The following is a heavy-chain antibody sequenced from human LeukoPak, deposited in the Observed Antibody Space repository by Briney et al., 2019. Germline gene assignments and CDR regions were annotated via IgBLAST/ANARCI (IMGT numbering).Heavy chain of an antibody. CDR3: AREVYYDSSGSRAYYFDY. D-gene: IGHD3-22*01. CDR2: IYSGGST. Sequence: GGSLRLSCAASGFTVSSNYMSWVRQAPGKGLEWVSVIYSGGSTYYADSVKGRFTISRDNSKNTLYLQMNSLRAEDTAVYYCAREVYYDSSGSRAYYFDYWGQGTLVTVSS. V-gene: IGHV3-66*01. CDR1: GFTVSSNY. J-gene: IGHJ4*02.